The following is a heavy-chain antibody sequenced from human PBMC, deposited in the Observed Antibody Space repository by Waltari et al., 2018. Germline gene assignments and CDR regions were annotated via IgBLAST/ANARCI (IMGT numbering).Heavy chain of an antibody. CDR3: ARDLRAYYDSSGRGVY. Sequence: QVRLVQSGPQVKKPGASMKVSCKASGYTFTTYGITWVRQAPGQGLEWVGWIRPYNGTTYYAQKLQDRLTVTSDTSTTTAYLELRSLRPDDTAVYFGARDLRAYYDSSGRGVYWGQGTLVAVSS. V-gene: IGHV1-18*01. CDR2: IRPYNGTT. CDR1: GYTFTTYG. J-gene: IGHJ4*02. D-gene: IGHD3-22*01.